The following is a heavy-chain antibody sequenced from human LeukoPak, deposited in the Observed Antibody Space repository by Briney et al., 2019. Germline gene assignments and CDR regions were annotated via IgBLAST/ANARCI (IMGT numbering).Heavy chain of an antibody. D-gene: IGHD1-7*01. CDR3: AKDREGTTFDS. CDR2: IPYDGSNK. V-gene: IGHV3-30*18. CDR1: GFTFSNYD. Sequence: GGSLRLSCAASGFTFSNYDMHWVRQAPGKGLEWVAVIPYDGSNKYYADSVKGRFTISRDNSKNTVYLQMNSLRAEDTAVYYCAKDREGTTFDSWGQGTLVTVSS. J-gene: IGHJ4*02.